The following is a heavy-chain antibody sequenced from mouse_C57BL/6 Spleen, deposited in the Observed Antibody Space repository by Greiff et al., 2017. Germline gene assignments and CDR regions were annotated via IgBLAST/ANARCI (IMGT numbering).Heavy chain of an antibody. CDR2: IDPSDSYT. Sequence: QVQLQQPGAELVKPGASVKLSCKASGYTFTSYWMQWVKQRPGQGLEWIGEIDPSDSYTNYNQKFKGKATLTVDTSSSTAYMQLSSLTSEDSAVYYCARRGYSNYDYAMDYSGQGTSVTVSS. CDR1: GYTFTSYW. CDR3: ARRGYSNYDYAMDY. J-gene: IGHJ4*01. D-gene: IGHD2-5*01. V-gene: IGHV1-50*01.